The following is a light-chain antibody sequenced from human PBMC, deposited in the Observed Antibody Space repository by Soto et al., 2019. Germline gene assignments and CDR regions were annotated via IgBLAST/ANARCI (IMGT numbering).Light chain of an antibody. CDR3: QHCYVYYMYT. CDR1: QNINNW. CDR2: DAS. Sequence: DIQMTQSPSTLSASVGDRVTITCRASQNINNWLAWFQQKPGEAPKLLIYDASTLESGVPSRFSGSGSGTEFTLTISSLQPDDYATYSCQHCYVYYMYTFGQRTKVDIK. J-gene: IGKJ2*01. V-gene: IGKV1-5*01.